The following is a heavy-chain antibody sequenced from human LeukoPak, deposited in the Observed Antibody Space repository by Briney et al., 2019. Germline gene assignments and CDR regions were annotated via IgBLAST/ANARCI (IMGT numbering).Heavy chain of an antibody. V-gene: IGHV3-30*02. Sequence: GGSLRLSCAASGFTFSSYGMHWVRQAPGKGLEWVAFIRYDGSNKYYADSVKGRFTISRDNSKNTLYLQMNSLRAEDTAVYYCAKAVLRFLEWLYFDYWGQGTLVTVSS. CDR2: IRYDGSNK. CDR1: GFTFSSYG. D-gene: IGHD3-3*01. CDR3: AKAVLRFLEWLYFDY. J-gene: IGHJ4*02.